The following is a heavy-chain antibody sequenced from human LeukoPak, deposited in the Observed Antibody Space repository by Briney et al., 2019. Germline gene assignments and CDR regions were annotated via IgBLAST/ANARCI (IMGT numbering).Heavy chain of an antibody. CDR1: GYTFSSYG. CDR2: ISVYNGNT. J-gene: IGHJ4*02. Sequence: ASVKVSCKASGYTFSSYGISWVRQTPGQGLEWMGWISVYNGNTNYAQKLQGRVTMTTDTSTSTAYMELRSLRSDDTAVYYCARDPLLYYYDSSGYSENYFDYWGQGTLVTVSS. D-gene: IGHD3-22*01. V-gene: IGHV1-18*01. CDR3: ARDPLLYYYDSSGYSENYFDY.